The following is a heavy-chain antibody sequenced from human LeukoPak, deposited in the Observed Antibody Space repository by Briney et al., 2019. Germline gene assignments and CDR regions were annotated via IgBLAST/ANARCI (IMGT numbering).Heavy chain of an antibody. CDR1: GGSISSYY. Sequence: SETLSLTCTVSGGSISSYYWSWIRQPPGKGLEWIVYIYYSGSTNYNPPLTSRVTISVDTSKNQYSLKLSSVTAADTAVYYCARRVAVAGRDSYGMDVWGQGTTVTVSS. CDR3: ARRVAVAGRDSYGMDV. D-gene: IGHD6-19*01. J-gene: IGHJ6*02. V-gene: IGHV4-59*08. CDR2: IYYSGST.